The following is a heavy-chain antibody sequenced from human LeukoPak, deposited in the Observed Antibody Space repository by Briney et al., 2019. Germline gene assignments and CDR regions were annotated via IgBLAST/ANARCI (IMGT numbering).Heavy chain of an antibody. D-gene: IGHD3-16*02. V-gene: IGHV3-30-3*01. J-gene: IGHJ4*02. CDR1: GFTFSSYA. CDR3: ARDEVGVWGSYPH. Sequence: PGGSLRLSCAASGFTFSSYAMHWVRQAPGKGLEWVAVISYDGSNKYYADSVKGRFTISRDNSKNTLYLQMNSLRAEDTAVYYCARDEVGVWGSYPHWGQGTLVTVSS. CDR2: ISYDGSNK.